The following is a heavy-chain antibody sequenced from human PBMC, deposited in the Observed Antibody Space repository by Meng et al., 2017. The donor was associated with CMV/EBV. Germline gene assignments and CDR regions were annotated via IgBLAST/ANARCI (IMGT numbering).Heavy chain of an antibody. CDR3: VRESSTFSWSEHLQH. CDR1: GFSFSRYW. V-gene: IGHV3-7*01. J-gene: IGHJ1*01. CDR2: IRQDGSEV. Sequence: GESLKISCAASGFSFSRYWMTWVRQAPGKGLEWVANIRQDGSEVYYVDSVKGRFTIFRDNTKNSLFLQMGSLSAEDTAIYYCVRESSTFSWSEHLQHWGQGTLVTVSS. D-gene: IGHD2-2*01.